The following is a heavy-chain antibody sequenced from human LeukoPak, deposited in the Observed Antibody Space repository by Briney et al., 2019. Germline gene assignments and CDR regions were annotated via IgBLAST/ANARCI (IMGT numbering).Heavy chain of an antibody. J-gene: IGHJ4*02. V-gene: IGHV3-7*05. CDR2: IKQDGSEK. D-gene: IGHD3-3*01. CDR3: ARVLDDFWSGYPYYFDY. CDR1: GFTFRSYE. Sequence: PGGSLRLSCAASGFTFRSYEMNWVRQAPGKGLEWVANIKQDGSEKYYVDSVKGRFTISRDNAKNSLYLQMNSLRAEDTAVYYCARVLDDFWSGYPYYFDYWGQGTLVTVSS.